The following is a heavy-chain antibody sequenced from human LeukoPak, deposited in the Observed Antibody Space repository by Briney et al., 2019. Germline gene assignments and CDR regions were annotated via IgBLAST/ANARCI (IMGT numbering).Heavy chain of an antibody. CDR1: GFTFSSYG. J-gene: IGHJ4*02. CDR3: AKDNRYCSGGSCYLFDY. CDR2: ISYDGSNK. D-gene: IGHD2-15*01. V-gene: IGHV3-30*18. Sequence: PGGSLRLSCAASGFTFSSYGMHWVRQAPGKGLEWVAVISYDGSNKYYADSVKGRFTISRDNSKNTLYLQMNSLRAEDTAVYYCAKDNRYCSGGSCYLFDYWGQGTLVTVSS.